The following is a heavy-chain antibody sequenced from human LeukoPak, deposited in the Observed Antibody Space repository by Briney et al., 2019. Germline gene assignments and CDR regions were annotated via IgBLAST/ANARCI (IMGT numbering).Heavy chain of an antibody. D-gene: IGHD3-10*01. V-gene: IGHV3-15*01. J-gene: IGHJ4*02. CDR2: IKSKIDGGTT. CDR1: GFTFSNAW. CDR3: TTVKFGELSSHFDY. Sequence: GGSLRLSCAASGFTFSNAWMSWVRQAPGKGLEWVGRIKSKIDGGTTDYAAPVRGRFTISRDESKNTLYLQMSRLKTEDTAVYYCTTVKFGELSSHFDYWGQGTLVTVSS.